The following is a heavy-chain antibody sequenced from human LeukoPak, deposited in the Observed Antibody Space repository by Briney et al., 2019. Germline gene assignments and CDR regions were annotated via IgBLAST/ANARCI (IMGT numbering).Heavy chain of an antibody. V-gene: IGHV3-30*03. Sequence: GGSLRLSCVAPGFTFSSYGMHWVRQAPGKGLEWVAVISSDGKTEIYADSVRGRFTISRDNSKGTHYLQMNSLRSEDTAVYYCARLLAVAGTEGYYYYGMDVWGQGTTVTVSS. CDR2: ISSDGKTE. CDR1: GFTFSSYG. J-gene: IGHJ6*02. D-gene: IGHD6-19*01. CDR3: ARLLAVAGTEGYYYYGMDV.